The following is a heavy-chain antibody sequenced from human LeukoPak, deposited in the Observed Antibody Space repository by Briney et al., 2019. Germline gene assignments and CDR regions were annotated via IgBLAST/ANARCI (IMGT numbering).Heavy chain of an antibody. V-gene: IGHV4-59*08. J-gene: IGHJ4*02. CDR2: IYDSES. D-gene: IGHD6-13*01. CDR1: GGSISSYY. CDR3: ARLISEQQLVLD. Sequence: SETLSLTCTVSGGSISSYYWCWIRQPPGKGLEWIGYIYDSESDHNPSLKSRVTISVDTSKNQFSLKLSSVTAADTAVYYCARLISEQQLVLDWGQGTLVTVSS.